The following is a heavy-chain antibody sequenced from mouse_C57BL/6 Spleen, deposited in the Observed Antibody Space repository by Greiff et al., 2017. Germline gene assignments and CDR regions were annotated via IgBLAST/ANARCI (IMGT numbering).Heavy chain of an antibody. J-gene: IGHJ2*01. D-gene: IGHD1-1*01. V-gene: IGHV1-15*01. Sequence: QVQLQQSGAELVRPGASVTLSCKASGYTFTDYEMHWVKQTPVHGLEWIGAIDPETGGTAYNQKFKGKAILTADKSTSTAYMELRSLTSEDSAVYYCTRDGSTPFGCWGQGTTLTVSS. CDR2: IDPETGGT. CDR1: GYTFTDYE. CDR3: TRDGSTPFGC.